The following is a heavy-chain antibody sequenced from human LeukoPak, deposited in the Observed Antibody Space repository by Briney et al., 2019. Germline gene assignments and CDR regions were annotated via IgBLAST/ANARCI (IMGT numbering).Heavy chain of an antibody. CDR2: ISAYSGNT. CDR1: GYTFTSYG. D-gene: IGHD4-17*01. CDR3: ARADYGDRPRDNWFDP. Sequence: PGASVKASCMASGYTFTSYGISWVRQAPGQGLEWMGWISAYSGNTNYAQNLQGRVSMTTDTSTSTAYMELRSMRSDDTAVYYCARADYGDRPRDNWFDPWGQGTLVTVSS. V-gene: IGHV1-18*01. J-gene: IGHJ5*02.